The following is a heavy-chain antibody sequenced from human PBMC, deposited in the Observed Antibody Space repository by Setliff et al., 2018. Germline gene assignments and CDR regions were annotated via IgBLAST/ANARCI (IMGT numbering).Heavy chain of an antibody. CDR2: INPGGGSA. CDR3: ARVVYYASGSSLSYGMDV. D-gene: IGHD3-10*01. J-gene: IGHJ6*02. V-gene: IGHV1-46*01. CDR1: GYTLTGRY. Sequence: ASVKVSCKASGYTLTGRYLHWVRQAPGQGLEWMGIINPGGGSASIVQKFQGRVTMTTDTSTNTVFMELRSLRSDDTAMFYCARVVYYASGSSLSYGMDVWGQGTAVTVSS.